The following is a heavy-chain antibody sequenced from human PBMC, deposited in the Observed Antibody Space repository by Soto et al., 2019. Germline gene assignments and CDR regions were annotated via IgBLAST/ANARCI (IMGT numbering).Heavy chain of an antibody. CDR2: ISYDGSNK. V-gene: IGHV3-30*18. J-gene: IGHJ6*02. Sequence: LRLSCAASGFTFSSYGMHWVRQAPGKGLEWVAVISYDGSNKYYADSVEGRFTISRDNSKNTLYLQMNSLRAEDTAVYYCAKVKGLWFGEQYGMDVWGQGTTVTVSS. D-gene: IGHD3-10*01. CDR3: AKVKGLWFGEQYGMDV. CDR1: GFTFSSYG.